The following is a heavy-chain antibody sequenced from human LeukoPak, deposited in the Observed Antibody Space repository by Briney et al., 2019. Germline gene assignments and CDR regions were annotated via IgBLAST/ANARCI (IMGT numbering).Heavy chain of an antibody. D-gene: IGHD5-24*01. J-gene: IGHJ4*02. Sequence: ASVKVSCKASGGTFTSYTVSWVRQAPGQGLEWMGGIIPIFGTANYAQKFQGRVTITTDESTSTAYMELSSLRSEDTAVYYCAREGGGYNGDYWGQGTLVTVSS. CDR3: AREGGGYNGDY. CDR1: GGTFTSYT. V-gene: IGHV1-69*05. CDR2: IIPIFGTA.